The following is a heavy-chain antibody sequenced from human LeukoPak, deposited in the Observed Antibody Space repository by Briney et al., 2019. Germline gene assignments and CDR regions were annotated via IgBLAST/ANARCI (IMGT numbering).Heavy chain of an antibody. Sequence: SETLSLTCAVYGGSFSGYYWSWIRQPPGKGLEWIGEINHSGSTNYNPSLKSRVTISVDMSKNQFSLKLSSVTAADTAVYYCARGLRTGTTGECAFDIWGQGTMVTVSS. CDR3: ARGLRTGTTGECAFDI. V-gene: IGHV4-34*01. D-gene: IGHD1-1*01. CDR2: INHSGST. CDR1: GGSFSGYY. J-gene: IGHJ3*02.